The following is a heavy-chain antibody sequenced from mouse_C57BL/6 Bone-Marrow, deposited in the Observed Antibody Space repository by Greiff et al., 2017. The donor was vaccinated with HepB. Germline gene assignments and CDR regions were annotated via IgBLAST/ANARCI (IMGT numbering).Heavy chain of an antibody. CDR3: ARERVYGYDNAMDY. V-gene: IGHV1-18*01. CDR2: INPNNGGT. CDR1: GYTFTDYN. J-gene: IGHJ4*01. D-gene: IGHD2-2*01. Sequence: EVQLQQSGPELVKPGASVKIPCKASGYTFTDYNMDWVKQSHGKSLEWIGDINPNNGGTIYNQKFKGKATLTVDKSSSTAYMELRSLTSEDTAVYYCARERVYGYDNAMDYWGQGTSVTVSS.